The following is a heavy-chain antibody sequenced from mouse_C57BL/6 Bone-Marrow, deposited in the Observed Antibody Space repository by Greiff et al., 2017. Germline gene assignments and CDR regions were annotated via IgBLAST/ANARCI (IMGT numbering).Heavy chain of an antibody. CDR2: ISDGGSYT. V-gene: IGHV5-4*01. CDR1: GFTFSSYA. D-gene: IGHD3-2*02. CDR3: ARDRGQLRLNYFDY. J-gene: IGHJ2*01. Sequence: EVKLMESGGGLVKPGGSLKLSCAASGFTFSSYAMSWVRQTPEKRLEWVATISDGGSYTYYPDNVKGRFTISRDNAKNNLYLHMSHLKSEYTAMYYRARDRGQLRLNYFDYWGQGTTLTVSS.